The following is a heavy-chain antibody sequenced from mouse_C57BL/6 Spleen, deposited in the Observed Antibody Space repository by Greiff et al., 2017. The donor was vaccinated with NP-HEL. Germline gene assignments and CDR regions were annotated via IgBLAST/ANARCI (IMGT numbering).Heavy chain of an antibody. CDR3: EIDYYGYDDGLDY. CDR2: IYPGDGDT. D-gene: IGHD2-2*01. V-gene: IGHV1-80*01. J-gene: IGHJ2*01. Sequence: QVQLQQSGAELVKPGASVKISCKASGYEFSGYWMNWVKQRPGKGLEWIGQIYPGDGDTKYNGKFKGKATLPADKSSSTAYMQLSSLTSEDAAVYCCEIDYYGYDDGLDYWGQGTTLTVAS. CDR1: GYEFSGYW.